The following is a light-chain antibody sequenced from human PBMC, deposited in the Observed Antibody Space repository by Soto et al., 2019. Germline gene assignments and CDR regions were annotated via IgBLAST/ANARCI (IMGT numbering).Light chain of an antibody. V-gene: IGLV2-14*01. CDR3: SSYTSASALL. CDR1: SSDVGGYNY. CDR2: EVS. J-gene: IGLJ1*01. Sequence: QSALTKPASLSGSPGQSITISCTGTSSDVGGYNYVSWYQQHPGKAPKLMIFEVSNRPSGVSYRFSGSKSGNTASLTISGLQADDEADYYCSSYTSASALLFGTGTKVTV.